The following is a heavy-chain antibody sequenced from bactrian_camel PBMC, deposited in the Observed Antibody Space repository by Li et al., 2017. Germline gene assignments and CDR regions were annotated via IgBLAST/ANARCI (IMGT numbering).Heavy chain of an antibody. CDR3: VADPTGAYCNTLHPASLVGLES. V-gene: IGHV3S26*01. J-gene: IGHJ6*01. CDR1: KYTFKNNY. D-gene: IGHD5*01. Sequence: HVQLVESGGGLVRPGGSLRLSCTSPKYTFKNNYMTWVRQAPGKEREGVAVMNDDGSATYTEIVKGRFTISQDNAKNTLDLQMNSLKPEDTAMYYCVADPTGAYCNTLHPASLVGLESRGQGTQVTVS. CDR2: MNDDGSA.